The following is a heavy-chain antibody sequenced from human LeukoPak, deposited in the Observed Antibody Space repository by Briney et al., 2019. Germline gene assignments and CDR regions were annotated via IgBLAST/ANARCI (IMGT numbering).Heavy chain of an antibody. CDR3: ARSAYTTSRMDV. CDR1: GFTFSSYW. CDR2: IDSDGITT. V-gene: IGHV3-74*01. D-gene: IGHD6-6*01. Sequence: PGGSLRPSCAASGFTFSSYWMHWVRQAPGKGLVWISRIDSDGITTTYADSVKGRFTISRDNAKNTLFLQMNSLRAEDTAVYYCARSAYTTSRMDVWGKGTTVTVSS. J-gene: IGHJ6*03.